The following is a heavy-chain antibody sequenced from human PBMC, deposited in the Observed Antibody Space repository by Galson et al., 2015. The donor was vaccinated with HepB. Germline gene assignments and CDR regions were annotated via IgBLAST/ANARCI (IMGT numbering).Heavy chain of an antibody. CDR2: ISYDGSNK. J-gene: IGHJ3*02. CDR1: GFNFSSYA. D-gene: IGHD3-22*01. Sequence: SLRLSCAASGFNFSSYAMHWVRQAPGKGLEWVAVISYDGSNKYYADSVKGRFTISRDNSKNTLYLQMNSLRAEDTAVYYCASPMIVVVITHAFDIWGQGTVVTVSS. V-gene: IGHV3-30*04. CDR3: ASPMIVVVITHAFDI.